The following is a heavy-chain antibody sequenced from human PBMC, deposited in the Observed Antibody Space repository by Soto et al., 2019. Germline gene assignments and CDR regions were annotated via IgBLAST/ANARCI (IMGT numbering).Heavy chain of an antibody. CDR2: TYWDDDK. CDR1: GFSLSTSGVG. J-gene: IGHJ6*02. Sequence: QITLKESGPTLVKPTQTLTLTCTFSGFSLSTSGVGVAWIRQPPGKALEWLALTYWDDDKRCKPSLESRITITKDTSKIQVVLTMTNMDSVDTATYYCAYLPCSGGSCYWFSFSGMDVWGQGTTVTVSS. CDR3: AYLPCSGGSCYWFSFSGMDV. V-gene: IGHV2-5*02. D-gene: IGHD2-15*01.